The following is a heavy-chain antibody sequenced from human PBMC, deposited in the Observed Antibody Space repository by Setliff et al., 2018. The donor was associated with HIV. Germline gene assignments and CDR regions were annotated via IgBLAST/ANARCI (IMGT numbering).Heavy chain of an antibody. J-gene: IGHJ6*03. CDR1: GYTFTNFY. CDR3: ARGGHYSGTYLPRDYYMDV. D-gene: IGHD1-26*01. CDR2: INPSGGDT. Sequence: ASVKVSCKASGYTFTNFYVHWVRQAPGQGLEWLGMINPSGGDTTYAQKSQGRVTMTRDTSTSTVYMDLSSLRSEDTAVYYCARGGHYSGTYLPRDYYMDVWGKGTTVTVSS. V-gene: IGHV1-46*01.